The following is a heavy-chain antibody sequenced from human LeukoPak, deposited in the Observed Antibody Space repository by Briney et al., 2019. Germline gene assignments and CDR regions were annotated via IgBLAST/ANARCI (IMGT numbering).Heavy chain of an antibody. Sequence: GGSLKLSCAASGFTFSSYGMHWVRQAPGKGLEWVARLVYDERSDYADSVKGRFSISRDNSKNTLFLDMSDLRVEDTAVYYCARDLSAAFDFWGQGVLVTVSS. J-gene: IGHJ4*02. CDR2: LVYDERS. CDR1: GFTFSSYG. CDR3: ARDLSAAFDF. V-gene: IGHV3-33*08. D-gene: IGHD6-19*01.